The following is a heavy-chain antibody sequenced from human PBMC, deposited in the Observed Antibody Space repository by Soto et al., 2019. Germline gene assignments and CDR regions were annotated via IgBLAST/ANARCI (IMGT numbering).Heavy chain of an antibody. CDR2: ISGYNGNT. CDR1: GYTFTTYG. J-gene: IGHJ4*02. V-gene: IGHV1-18*01. D-gene: IGHD3-3*01. CDR3: ARGAHGSGYAVY. Sequence: QVQLVQSGTEVKKPGASVKVSCKTSGYTFTTYGVNWVRQAPGQGLEWMGWISGYNGNTNYPQKFQGRVTMTTDTSRSTAYMELRSLTFEDTAVYYCARGAHGSGYAVYWGQGPLVTVSS.